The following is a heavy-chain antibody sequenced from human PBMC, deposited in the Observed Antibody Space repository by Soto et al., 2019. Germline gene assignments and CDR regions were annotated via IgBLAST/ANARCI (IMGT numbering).Heavy chain of an antibody. D-gene: IGHD6-25*01. CDR2: ISYDGSNK. V-gene: IGHV3-30-3*01. CDR1: GFTFSSYA. J-gene: IGHJ6*02. CDR3: AREVERLGVDYYYYGMDV. Sequence: PGGSLRLSCAASGFTFSSYAMHWVRPAPSKGLEWVAVISYDGSNKYYADSVKGRFTISRDNSKNTLYLQMNSLRAEDTAVYYCAREVERLGVDYYYYGMDVWGQGTTVTVSS.